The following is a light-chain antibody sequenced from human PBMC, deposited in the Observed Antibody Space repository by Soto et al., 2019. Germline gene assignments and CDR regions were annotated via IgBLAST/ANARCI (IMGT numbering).Light chain of an antibody. CDR1: QSISSW. V-gene: IGKV3D-20*01. Sequence: TQSPSTLSGSVGDRVTITCRASQSISSWLAWYQQKPGLAPRLLIYHTSTRATGIPDRFSGSGSGTDFTLTISRLEPEDFAVYYCQQYGSSGTFGQGTKVDIK. J-gene: IGKJ1*01. CDR2: HTS. CDR3: QQYGSSGT.